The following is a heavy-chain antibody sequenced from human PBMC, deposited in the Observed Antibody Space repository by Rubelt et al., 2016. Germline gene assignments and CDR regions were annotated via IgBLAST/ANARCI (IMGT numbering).Heavy chain of an antibody. J-gene: IGHJ4*02. CDR3: AGGITIFGVASGYFDY. Sequence: QVQLQQWGAGLLKPSETLSLTCAVYGGSFSGYYWSWIRQPPGKGLEWIGEINHSGSTNYNPSLKSRVTIYVDTSKNQFSLKLSSVTAADTAVYYCAGGITIFGVASGYFDYWGQGTLVTVSS. CDR1: GGSFSGYY. V-gene: IGHV4-34*01. CDR2: INHSGST. D-gene: IGHD3-3*01.